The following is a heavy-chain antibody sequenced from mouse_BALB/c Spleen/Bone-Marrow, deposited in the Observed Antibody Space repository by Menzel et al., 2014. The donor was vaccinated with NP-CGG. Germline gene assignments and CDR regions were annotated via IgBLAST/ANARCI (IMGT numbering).Heavy chain of an antibody. V-gene: IGHV4-1*02. J-gene: IGHJ1*01. Sequence: DVQLQESGGGLVQPGGSLKLSCAASGFDFSRYWMSWVRQVPGKGLEWIGEINPDSSTINYTPSLKDIFIISRDNAKNTLYLQMSKVRSEDTALYYCARLNYYGNLFVWGAGTTVTVSS. CDR1: GFDFSRYW. CDR2: INPDSSTI. CDR3: ARLNYYGNLFV. D-gene: IGHD1-1*01.